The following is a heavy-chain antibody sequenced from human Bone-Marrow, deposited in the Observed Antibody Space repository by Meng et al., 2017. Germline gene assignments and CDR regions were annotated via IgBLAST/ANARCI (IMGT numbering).Heavy chain of an antibody. CDR2: ISAYTGNT. D-gene: IGHD3-10*01. V-gene: IGHV1-18*01. CDR3: ARAKPGGLLWFGELPDAFDI. CDR1: GYTFISYG. J-gene: IGHJ3*02. Sequence: ASVKVSCKASGYTFISYGISWVRQAPGQGLEWMGWISAYTGNTNYAQKLQGRVTMTTDTSTSTAYMELRSLRSDDTAVYYCARAKPGGLLWFGELPDAFDIWGQGTMVTVSS.